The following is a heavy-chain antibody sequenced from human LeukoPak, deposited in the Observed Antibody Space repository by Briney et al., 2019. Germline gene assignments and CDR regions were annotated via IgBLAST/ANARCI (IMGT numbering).Heavy chain of an antibody. D-gene: IGHD1-26*01. CDR2: ISWNSGSI. V-gene: IGHV3-9*01. Sequence: GGSLRLSCAASGFTFDDYAMHWVRQAPGKGLEWVSGISWNSGSIGYADSVKGRFTISRDNAKNSLYLQMNSLRAEDTALYYCAKDTGPRYRGYGMDVWGQGTTVTVSS. CDR3: AKDTGPRYRGYGMDV. J-gene: IGHJ6*02. CDR1: GFTFDDYA.